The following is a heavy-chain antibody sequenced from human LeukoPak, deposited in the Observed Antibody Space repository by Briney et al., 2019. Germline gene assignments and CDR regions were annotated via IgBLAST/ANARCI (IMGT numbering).Heavy chain of an antibody. CDR3: ARDALDDDFWSGYGS. D-gene: IGHD3-3*01. CDR2: IKQGGSEK. CDR1: GFTFSSYW. Sequence: GGSLRLSCAASGFTFSSYWMTWVRQAPGKGLEWVANIKQGGSEKYYGDSVKGRFTISRDNAKNSLYLQMNSLRAEDTAVYYCARDALDDDFWSGYGSRGQGTPVTVSS. V-gene: IGHV3-7*01. J-gene: IGHJ4*02.